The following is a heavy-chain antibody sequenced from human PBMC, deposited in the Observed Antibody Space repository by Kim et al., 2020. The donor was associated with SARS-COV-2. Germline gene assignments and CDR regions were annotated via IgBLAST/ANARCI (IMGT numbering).Heavy chain of an antibody. CDR3: ARGHYDYVWGSYEFDY. Sequence: GGSLRLSCAASGFTFSSYSMNWVRQAPGKGLEWVSSISSSSSYIYYADSVKGRFTISRDNAKNSLYLQMNSLRAEDTAVYYCARGHYDYVWGSYEFDYWSQGTLVTVSS. V-gene: IGHV3-21*01. D-gene: IGHD3-16*01. CDR1: GFTFSSYS. CDR2: ISSSSSYI. J-gene: IGHJ4*02.